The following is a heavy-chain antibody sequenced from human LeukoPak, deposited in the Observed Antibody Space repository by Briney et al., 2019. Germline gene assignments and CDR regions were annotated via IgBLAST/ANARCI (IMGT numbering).Heavy chain of an antibody. CDR1: GYTFTSYY. J-gene: IGHJ4*02. V-gene: IGHV1-46*01. D-gene: IGHD6-6*01. CDR2: INPSGYST. Sequence: ASVKVSCKASGYTFTSYYMHWVRQAPGQGLEWMGIINPSGYSTSYAQTFQGRVTMTRDTSTSTVYVELSSLRPEDTAVYYCARDAPAFGFYSSSLGYWGQGTLVTVSS. CDR3: ARDAPAFGFYSSSLGY.